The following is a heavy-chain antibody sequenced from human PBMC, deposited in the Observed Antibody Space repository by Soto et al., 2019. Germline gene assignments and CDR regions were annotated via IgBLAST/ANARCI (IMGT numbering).Heavy chain of an antibody. V-gene: IGHV4-30-4*01. CDR1: GGSISSADYY. Sequence: PSETLSLTCTVSGGSISSADYYWSWVRQPPGKGLEWIGYIYYSGSTFFNPSLKSRVTISKDTSRNQFSLRLNSVTAADTAVYYCARARVVTIGGMDVWGQGTTVTVSS. J-gene: IGHJ6*02. CDR3: ARARVVTIGGMDV. D-gene: IGHD5-12*01. CDR2: IYYSGST.